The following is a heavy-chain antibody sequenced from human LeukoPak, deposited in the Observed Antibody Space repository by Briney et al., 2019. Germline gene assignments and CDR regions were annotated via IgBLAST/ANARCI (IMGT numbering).Heavy chain of an antibody. CDR1: GGSISSYY. CDR3: ARDGCSSTSCYAYYYYYMDV. J-gene: IGHJ6*03. D-gene: IGHD2-2*01. V-gene: IGHV4-4*07. Sequence: PSETLSLTCTVSGGSISSYYWSWIRQPAGKGLERIGRIYTSGSTNYNPSLKSRVTMSVDTSKNQFSLKLSSVTAADTAVYYCARDGCSSTSCYAYYYYYMDVWGKGTTVTVSS. CDR2: IYTSGST.